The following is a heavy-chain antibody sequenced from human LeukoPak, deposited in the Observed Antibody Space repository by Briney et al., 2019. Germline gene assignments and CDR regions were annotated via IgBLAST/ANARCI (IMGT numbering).Heavy chain of an antibody. D-gene: IGHD3-10*01. V-gene: IGHV1-69*04. CDR3: ARDGVYYYGSGTTRD. Sequence: ASVKVSCKASGGTFSSYAIGWVRQAPGQGLEWMGRFIPILGIANYAQKFQGRVTITADKSTSTAYMELSSLRSEDTAVYYCARDGVYYYGSGTTRDWGQGTLVTVSS. J-gene: IGHJ4*02. CDR2: FIPILGIA. CDR1: GGTFSSYA.